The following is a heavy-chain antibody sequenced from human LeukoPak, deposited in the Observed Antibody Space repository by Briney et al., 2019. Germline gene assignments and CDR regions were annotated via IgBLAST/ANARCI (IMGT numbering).Heavy chain of an antibody. CDR3: ARDLEWELPHFDY. V-gene: IGHV3-7*01. D-gene: IGHD1-26*01. Sequence: PGGSLRLSCAASGFTFSSYWMSWVRQAPGKGLEWVANIKQDGSEKYYVDSVKGRFTISRDNAKNSLYLQMNSLRAEDTAVYYCARDLEWELPHFDYWGQGTLVTVSS. CDR1: GFTFSSYW. CDR2: IKQDGSEK. J-gene: IGHJ4*02.